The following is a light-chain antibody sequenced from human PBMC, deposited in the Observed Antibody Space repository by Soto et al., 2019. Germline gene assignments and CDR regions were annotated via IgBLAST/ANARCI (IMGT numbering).Light chain of an antibody. Sequence: DIQMTQSPSTLSASVGDRVTITCRASESISPWLAWYQLKPGTAPKLLIDQACTLEAGVPSRFSGTGSGTEFTLTISSLQPDDFATYYCQQYNAAFGQGTRLEIK. CDR1: ESISPW. CDR2: QAC. J-gene: IGKJ5*01. V-gene: IGKV1-5*03. CDR3: QQYNAA.